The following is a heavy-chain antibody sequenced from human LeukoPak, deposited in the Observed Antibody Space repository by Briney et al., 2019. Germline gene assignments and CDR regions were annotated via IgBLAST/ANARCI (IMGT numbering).Heavy chain of an antibody. V-gene: IGHV4-34*01. CDR1: GDSLSRYY. J-gene: IGHJ6*03. CDR3: ASVRHDPLEYYYYVDD. D-gene: IGHD2/OR15-2a*01. Sequence: SETLSLTCAVYGDSLSRYYWTWIRQTPGKGLEWLAEINPSGSPDYNPSLKSRATISVDTSKNQFSLRLASVTAADTAVYYCASVRHDPLEYYYYVDDWGKGTTVTVSS. CDR2: INPSGSP.